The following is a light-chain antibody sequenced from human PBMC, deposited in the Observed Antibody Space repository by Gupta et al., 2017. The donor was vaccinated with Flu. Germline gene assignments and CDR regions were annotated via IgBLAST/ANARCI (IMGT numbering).Light chain of an antibody. V-gene: IGLV2-14*01. CDR3: SSYTITSTLYV. CDR2: EVT. Sequence: YQQHPGKAPKLLIYEVTNRPSGVSNRFSGSKSGNTASLTISGLQAEDEAYYYCSSYTITSTLYVFGTGTQVTVL. J-gene: IGLJ1*01.